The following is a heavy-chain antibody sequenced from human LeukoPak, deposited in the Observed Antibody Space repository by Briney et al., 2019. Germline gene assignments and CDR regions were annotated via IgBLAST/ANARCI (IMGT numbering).Heavy chain of an antibody. CDR3: ARNRSNYYGEFPFHI. V-gene: IGHV4-4*07. Sequence: SETLSLTCTVSGGDISNYYWSCIRHSAGKGLEWIGQIYGSGGTNYNPSLKSRVTLSADKSKNQISLTLSSVTAADTGVSYCARNRSNYYGEFPFHIWGQGTMVTVSS. J-gene: IGHJ3*02. D-gene: IGHD3-22*01. CDR1: GGDISNYY. CDR2: IYGSGGT.